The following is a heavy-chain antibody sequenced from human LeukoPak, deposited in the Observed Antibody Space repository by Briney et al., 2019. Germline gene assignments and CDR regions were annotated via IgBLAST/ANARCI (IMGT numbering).Heavy chain of an antibody. CDR2: IYYSGST. Sequence: SETLSLTCTVSGGSISSSSYYWGWIRQPPGKGLEWIGSIYYSGSTNYNPSLKSRVTISVDTSKNQFSLKLSSVTAADTAVYYCARKYSSSWTYNNYYFDYWGQGTLVTVSS. CDR3: ARKYSSSWTYNNYYFDY. D-gene: IGHD6-13*01. V-gene: IGHV4-39*07. J-gene: IGHJ4*02. CDR1: GGSISSSSYY.